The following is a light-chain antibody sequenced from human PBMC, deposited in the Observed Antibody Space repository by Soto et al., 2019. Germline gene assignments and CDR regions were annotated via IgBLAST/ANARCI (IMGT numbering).Light chain of an antibody. CDR1: QSVSRVF. J-gene: IGKJ1*01. Sequence: EIVLTQSPGTLSLSPGERATLSCRASQSVSRVFLAWYQQKPGQAPRLLLSASSTRATGIPDRFGGSGSGTDFPLIISRLAPEDAAVYYCQQYDTAPVTFGQGPKVEIK. CDR3: QQYDTAPVT. V-gene: IGKV3-20*01. CDR2: ASS.